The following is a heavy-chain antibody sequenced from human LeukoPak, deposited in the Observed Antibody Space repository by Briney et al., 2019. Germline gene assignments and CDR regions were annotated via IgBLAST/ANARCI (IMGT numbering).Heavy chain of an antibody. CDR2: ISSSGSTI. CDR3: ARIDLAAVGPYPGGIDS. J-gene: IGHJ4*02. D-gene: IGHD6-13*01. CDR1: GFTFSSYE. V-gene: IGHV3-48*03. Sequence: GGSLRLSCAASGFTFSSYEMNWVRQAPGKGLEWVSYISSSGSTIYYADSVKGRFTISRDNAKNSLYLQMNSLRAEDTAVYYCARIDLAAVGPYPGGIDSWGQGTLVTVSS.